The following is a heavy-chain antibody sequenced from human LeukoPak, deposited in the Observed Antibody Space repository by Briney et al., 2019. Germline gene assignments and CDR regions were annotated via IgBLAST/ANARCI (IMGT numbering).Heavy chain of an antibody. Sequence: GASVKVSCKASGYTVTNYDINWVRQAPGQGLEWMGWMNPNSGNTGYAQKFHGRVTMTRNTSISTVYMELNSLRSEDTAVYYCASAVLWSGYYYYYYYMDVWGKGTTVTVSS. V-gene: IGHV1-8*01. CDR3: ASAVLWSGYYYYYYYMDV. D-gene: IGHD3-3*01. CDR1: GYTVTNYD. CDR2: MNPNSGNT. J-gene: IGHJ6*03.